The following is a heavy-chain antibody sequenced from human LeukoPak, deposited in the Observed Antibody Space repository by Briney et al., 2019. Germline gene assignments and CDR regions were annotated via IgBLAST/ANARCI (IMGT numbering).Heavy chain of an antibody. CDR2: ISYDGGNK. J-gene: IGHJ4*02. CDR1: GFTFSSYA. V-gene: IGHV3-30*04. D-gene: IGHD4-17*01. CDR3: ARDYGRAFDY. Sequence: GGSLRLSCAAYGFTFSSYAMHWVRQAPGKGLEWVAVISYDGGNKYYAYSVKGRFTISRDNSKNTLYLQMNSLRAEDTAVYYCARDYGRAFDYWGQGTLVTVSS.